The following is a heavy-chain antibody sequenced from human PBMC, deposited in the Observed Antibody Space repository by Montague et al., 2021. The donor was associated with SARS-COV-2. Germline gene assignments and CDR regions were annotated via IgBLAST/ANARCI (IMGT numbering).Heavy chain of an antibody. CDR2: IYVTGST. Sequence: TLSLTCTVSGGAINSGDFYWSWIRQPAGKGLEWIGRIYVTGSTRYSPSLESRVTMSIDTAKGQFSLNLSSVTAADTAIYYCARHRLEGANTYYFGLDVWGQGTTVTASS. J-gene: IGHJ6*02. V-gene: IGHV4-61*02. D-gene: IGHD1-26*01. CDR3: ARHRLEGANTYYFGLDV. CDR1: GGAINSGDFY.